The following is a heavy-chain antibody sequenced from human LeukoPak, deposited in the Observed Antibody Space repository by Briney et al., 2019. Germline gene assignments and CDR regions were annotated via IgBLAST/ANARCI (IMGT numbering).Heavy chain of an antibody. CDR1: GFTFSSYG. CDR2: IRYDGSNK. J-gene: IGHJ6*03. V-gene: IGHV3-30*02. CDR3: AKQVGATINYYYYYMDV. D-gene: IGHD1-26*01. Sequence: GGSLRLSCAASGFTFSSYGMHWVRQAPGKGLEWVAFIRYDGSNKYYADSVKGRFTISRDNSKNTLYLQMNSLRAEDTAVYYCAKQVGATINYYYYYMDVWGKGTTVT.